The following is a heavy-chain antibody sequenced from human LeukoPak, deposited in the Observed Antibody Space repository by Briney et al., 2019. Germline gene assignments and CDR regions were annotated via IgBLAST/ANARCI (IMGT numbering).Heavy chain of an antibody. D-gene: IGHD2-2*01. CDR1: GFTFSSYA. CDR3: AKLGDIVVVPAANGDDY. V-gene: IGHV3-23*01. CDR2: ISGSGGST. J-gene: IGHJ4*02. Sequence: GGSLRLACAASGFTFSSYAMSWVRQAPGKGLEWVSAISGSGGSTYYGDSVMGRFTISRDNSKNTLYLQMNSLRAEDTAVYYCAKLGDIVVVPAANGDDYWGQGTLVTVSS.